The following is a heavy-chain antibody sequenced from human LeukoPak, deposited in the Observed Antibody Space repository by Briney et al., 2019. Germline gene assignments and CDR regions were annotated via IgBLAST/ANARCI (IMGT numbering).Heavy chain of an antibody. D-gene: IGHD6-19*01. CDR3: ARRPSDWYSPIDY. CDR1: GGSISSGRYY. V-gene: IGHV4-61*02. CDR2: MYHTGST. J-gene: IGHJ4*02. Sequence: PSQTLSLTCTVSGGSISSGRYYRTWIRQPAGKGLEWIGRMYHTGSTMYNPSFRSRVTISVDTSKNQFSLKLNSVTAADTAVYYCARRPSDWYSPIDYWGPGTLVTVS.